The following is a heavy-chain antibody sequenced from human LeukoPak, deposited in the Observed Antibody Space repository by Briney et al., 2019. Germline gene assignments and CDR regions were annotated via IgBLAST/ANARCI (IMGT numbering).Heavy chain of an antibody. D-gene: IGHD3-22*01. CDR2: ISYDGSNK. CDR1: GFTFSSYG. CDR3: AKSYYDSSGYYETYYYYGMDV. J-gene: IGHJ6*02. Sequence: PGGSLRLSCAASGFTFSSYGMRWVRQAPGKGLEWVAVISYDGSNKYYADSVKGRFTISRDNSKNTLYLQMNSLRAEDTAVYYCAKSYYDSSGYYETYYYYGMDVWGQGTTVTVSS. V-gene: IGHV3-30*18.